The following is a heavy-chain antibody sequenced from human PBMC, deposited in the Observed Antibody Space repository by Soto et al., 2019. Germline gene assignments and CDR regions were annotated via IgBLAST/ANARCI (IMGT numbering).Heavy chain of an antibody. D-gene: IGHD2-2*01. V-gene: IGHV1-3*01. CDR2: INAGNGNT. Sequence: ASVKVSCKASGYTFTSYAMHWVRQAPGQRLEWMGWINAGNGNTKYSQKFQGRVTITRDTSASTAYMELSSLRSEDTAVYYCARGANIVVVPAALAGMDVWGQGTTVTVSS. CDR1: GYTFTSYA. J-gene: IGHJ6*02. CDR3: ARGANIVVVPAALAGMDV.